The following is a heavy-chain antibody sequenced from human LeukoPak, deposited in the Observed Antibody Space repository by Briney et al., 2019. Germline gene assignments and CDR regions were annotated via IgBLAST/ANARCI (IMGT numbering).Heavy chain of an antibody. V-gene: IGHV4-34*01. CDR3: ARAGNYDILTGYRLNNWFDP. J-gene: IGHJ5*02. D-gene: IGHD3-9*01. Sequence: SETLSLTCTVSDDSISSYYWSWIRQPPGKGLEWIGEINHSGSTNYNPSLKSRVTISVDTSKNQFSLKLSSVTAADTAVYYCARAGNYDILTGYRLNNWFDPWGQGTLVTVSS. CDR1: DDSISSYY. CDR2: INHSGST.